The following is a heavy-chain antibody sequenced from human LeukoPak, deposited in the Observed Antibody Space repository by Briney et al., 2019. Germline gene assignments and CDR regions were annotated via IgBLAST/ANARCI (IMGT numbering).Heavy chain of an antibody. J-gene: IGHJ4*02. CDR3: ARGHYDFWSGYANPLDY. CDR1: GYTFTSYD. D-gene: IGHD3-3*01. Sequence: ASVKVSCKASGYTFTSYDINWVRQATGQGLEWMGWMNPNSGNTAYAQKFQGRVTITRNTSISTAYMELSSLRSEDTAVYYCARGHYDFWSGYANPLDYWGQGTLVTVSS. V-gene: IGHV1-8*03. CDR2: MNPNSGNT.